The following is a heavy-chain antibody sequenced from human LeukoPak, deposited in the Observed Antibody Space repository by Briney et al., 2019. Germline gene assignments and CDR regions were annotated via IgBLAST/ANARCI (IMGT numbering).Heavy chain of an antibody. V-gene: IGHV1-46*01. Sequence: GASVKVSFTASGYTFTSYYMHWVRQAPGQGLEWMGIINPSGGSTSYAQKFQGRVTMTRDTCTSTVYMELSSLRSEDTAVYYCARDGYYDILTDTYYYYYGMDVWGQGTTVTVSS. CDR1: GYTFTSYY. CDR2: INPSGGST. CDR3: ARDGYYDILTDTYYYYYGMDV. D-gene: IGHD3-9*01. J-gene: IGHJ6*02.